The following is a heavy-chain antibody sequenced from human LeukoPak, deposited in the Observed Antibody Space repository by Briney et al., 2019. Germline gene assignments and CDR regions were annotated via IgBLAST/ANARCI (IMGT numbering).Heavy chain of an antibody. CDR3: ARGRYNILTSSN. D-gene: IGHD3-9*01. Sequence: ASVKVSCKSPGYTFTGYYMHWVRQAPGQGLEWMGWINPNSGNTGYAQKFQGRVTMTRNTSISTAYMELSSLRSEDTAVYYCARGRYNILTSSNWGQVTLVTVSS. V-gene: IGHV1-8*02. CDR1: GYTFTGYY. CDR2: INPNSGNT. J-gene: IGHJ4*02.